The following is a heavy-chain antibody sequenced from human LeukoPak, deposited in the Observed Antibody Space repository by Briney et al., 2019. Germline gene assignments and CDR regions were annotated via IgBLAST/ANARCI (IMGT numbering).Heavy chain of an antibody. Sequence: GGSLRLSCAASGFTFDDYAMHWVRQAPGKGLEWVSGISWNSGSIGYADSVKGRFTISRDNAKNSLYLQMNSLRAEDTALYYCAKGANYYDSSGYYQGLYWGQGTLVTDSS. CDR2: ISWNSGSI. J-gene: IGHJ4*02. CDR1: GFTFDDYA. D-gene: IGHD3-22*01. V-gene: IGHV3-9*01. CDR3: AKGANYYDSSGYYQGLY.